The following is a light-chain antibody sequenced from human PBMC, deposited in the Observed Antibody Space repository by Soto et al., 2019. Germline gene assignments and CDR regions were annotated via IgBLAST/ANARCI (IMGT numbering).Light chain of an antibody. J-gene: IGLJ2*01. CDR1: SSNIGSNT. CDR2: SNN. V-gene: IGLV1-44*01. Sequence: QSVLTQPPSASGTLGQRVTISCSGSSSNIGSNTVSWYQQLPGTAPTLLISSNNRRPSGVPDRFSGSKSGTSASLAISGLQSEDEADYYCAAWDVSLNGVVFGGGTKLTVL. CDR3: AAWDVSLNGVV.